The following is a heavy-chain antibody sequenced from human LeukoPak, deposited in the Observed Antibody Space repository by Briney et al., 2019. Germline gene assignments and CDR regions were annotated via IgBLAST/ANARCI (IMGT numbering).Heavy chain of an antibody. CDR1: GFTVSSND. J-gene: IGHJ3*01. CDR2: IYSGGST. CDR3: AKIEGAGPRGAFHV. V-gene: IGHV3-66*01. D-gene: IGHD4/OR15-4a*01. Sequence: GGSLRLSCAASGFTVSSNDMSWVRQAPGKGLEWVSLIYSGGSTYYADSVRGRFTISRDNSKNTLYLQMNSLRAEDTAVYYCAKIEGAGPRGAFHVWGQGTVVVVSS.